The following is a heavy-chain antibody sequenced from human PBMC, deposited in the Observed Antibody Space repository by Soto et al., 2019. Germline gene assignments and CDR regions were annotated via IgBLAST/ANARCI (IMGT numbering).Heavy chain of an antibody. D-gene: IGHD2-8*01. CDR1: GYTFIGYY. V-gene: IGHV1-2*04. CDR2: INPNSGGT. Sequence: VSVKVSCKASGYTFIGYYMHWVRQAPGQGLEWMGWINPNSGGTNYAQKFQGWVTMTRDTSISTAYMELSRLRSDDTAVYYCARDSSRCTNGVCNFDYWGQGTLVTVSS. J-gene: IGHJ4*02. CDR3: ARDSSRCTNGVCNFDY.